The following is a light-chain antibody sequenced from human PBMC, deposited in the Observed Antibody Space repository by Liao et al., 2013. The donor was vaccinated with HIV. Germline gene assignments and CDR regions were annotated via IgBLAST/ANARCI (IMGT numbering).Light chain of an antibody. V-gene: IGLV3-21*01. J-gene: IGLJ3*02. CDR2: YDS. CDR1: NIGSKS. CDR3: QAWDSSTAV. Sequence: SYVLTQPPSVSVAPGKTARITCGGNNIGSKSVHWYQQKSGQAPVLVIYYDSDRPSGIPERFSGSNSGNTATLTISGTQAMDEADYYCQAWDSSTAVFGGGTKLTVL.